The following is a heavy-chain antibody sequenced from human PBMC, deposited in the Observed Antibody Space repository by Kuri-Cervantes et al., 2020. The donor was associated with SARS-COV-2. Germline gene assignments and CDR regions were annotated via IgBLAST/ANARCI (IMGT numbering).Heavy chain of an antibody. CDR3: AKGGGSGSYLDY. D-gene: IGHD3-10*01. Sequence: GESLKISCAASGFTFSDYYMSWIRQAPGKGLEWVSYISSSGSTIYYADSVKGRFTISRDNSKNTLYLQMNSLRAEDTAVYYCAKGGGSGSYLDYWGQGTLVTVSS. CDR1: GFTFSDYY. CDR2: ISSSGSTI. J-gene: IGHJ4*02. V-gene: IGHV3-11*01.